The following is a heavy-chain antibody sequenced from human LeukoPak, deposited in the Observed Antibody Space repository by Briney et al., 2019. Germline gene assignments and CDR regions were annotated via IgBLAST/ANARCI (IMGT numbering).Heavy chain of an antibody. CDR3: AEDGSSSWYYYLDY. CDR1: GFTFSSYA. D-gene: IGHD6-13*01. CDR2: ISGSGGST. Sequence: PGGSLRLSCSASGFTFSSYARSWVGQAPGKGLEWVSVISGSGGSTYYADSVKGRFTISRDNSKNTLYLQLNSLRAEDTAVYYCAEDGSSSWYYYLDYWGQGTLVTVPS. V-gene: IGHV3-23*01. J-gene: IGHJ4*02.